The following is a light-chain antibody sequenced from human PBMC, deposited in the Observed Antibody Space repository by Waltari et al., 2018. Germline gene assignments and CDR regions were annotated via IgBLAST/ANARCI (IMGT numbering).Light chain of an antibody. J-gene: IGKJ2*01. CDR3: QQSFNTPRT. Sequence: DIQMTQSPSSLSASVGDRVTITCRASQSITRYLNWYQQKPGKAPKPLTYTTSTLQSDIPSRFSGSGSGTDFTLTISSLQPEDFATYYCQQSFNTPRTFGQGTKLEIK. V-gene: IGKV1-39*01. CDR1: QSITRY. CDR2: TTS.